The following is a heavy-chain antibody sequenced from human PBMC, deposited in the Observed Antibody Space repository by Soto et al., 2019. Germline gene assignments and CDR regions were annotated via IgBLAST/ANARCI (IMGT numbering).Heavy chain of an antibody. Sequence: PGGSLRLSCAASGFTFSDYYMSWIRQAPGKGLEWVSYISSSGSTIYYADSVKGRFTISRDNAKNSLYLQMNSLRAEDTAVYYCARDFYDTAIPMGRGWFDPWGQGTLVTVSS. V-gene: IGHV3-11*01. J-gene: IGHJ5*02. D-gene: IGHD5-18*01. CDR1: GFTFSDYY. CDR2: ISSSGSTI. CDR3: ARDFYDTAIPMGRGWFDP.